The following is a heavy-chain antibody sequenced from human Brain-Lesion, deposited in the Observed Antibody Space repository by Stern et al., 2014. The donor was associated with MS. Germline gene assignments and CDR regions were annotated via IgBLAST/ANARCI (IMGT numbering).Heavy chain of an antibody. CDR3: AKDGPALVTNWFDP. J-gene: IGHJ5*02. Sequence: VQLLQSGPEVKKPGSSVQVSCKASGGTFGTYPITWLRQAPGQGLEWMGRIIPIFGSPNYAQKFQDRVTITADRSTTTVYMKLSSLKSDDAAVYYCAKDGPALVTNWFDPWGRGTLVTVSS. CDR2: IIPIFGSP. D-gene: IGHD5-18*01. V-gene: IGHV1-69*06. CDR1: GGTFGTYP.